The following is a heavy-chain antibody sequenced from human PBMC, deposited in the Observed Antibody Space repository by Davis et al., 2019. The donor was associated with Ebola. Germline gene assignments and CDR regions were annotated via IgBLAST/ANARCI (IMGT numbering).Heavy chain of an antibody. D-gene: IGHD2-2*01. Sequence: GGSLRLSCVASGFTLNNAWMSWVRQAPGKGLEWVGRIKSKTDGGTTDYAAPVRGSFTISSDDSKNMLYLQMNSLKTEDTAIYYCTADVIPATTRGVYYYYYYMDVWGEGTTVAVSS. V-gene: IGHV3-15*01. CDR3: TADVIPATTRGVYYYYYYMDV. CDR2: IKSKTDGGTT. CDR1: GFTLNNAW. J-gene: IGHJ6*03.